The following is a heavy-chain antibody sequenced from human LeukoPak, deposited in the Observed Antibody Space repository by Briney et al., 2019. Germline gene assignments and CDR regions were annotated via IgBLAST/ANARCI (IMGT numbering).Heavy chain of an antibody. CDR2: VSSNGAST. D-gene: IGHD2/OR15-2a*01. Sequence: GGSVTLYCAASGFTFNNYPMHWLRQAPGQGLESVSAVSSNGASTYYENSVKDRFIVSRDNSTNTLYLQLGSLRAEDTAVYYCAREISRGFDIWGQGTMVTVSS. J-gene: IGHJ3*02. CDR1: GFTFNNYP. CDR3: AREISRGFDI. V-gene: IGHV3-64*01.